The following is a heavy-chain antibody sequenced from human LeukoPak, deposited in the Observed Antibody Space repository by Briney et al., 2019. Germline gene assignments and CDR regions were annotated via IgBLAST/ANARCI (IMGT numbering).Heavy chain of an antibody. CDR1: GGSFSGYY. J-gene: IGHJ4*02. V-gene: IGHV4-34*01. CDR2: IHPSGST. CDR3: ASGVDSSKVGY. Sequence: SETLSLTCAVYGGSFSGYYCNWIRQTPGQGLEGIGEIHPSGSTTYTPSIQSPVSISVDTSKNKVSLQLTSETAADTAMYYCASGVDSSKVGYWGQGTLVTVSS. D-gene: IGHD3-3*01.